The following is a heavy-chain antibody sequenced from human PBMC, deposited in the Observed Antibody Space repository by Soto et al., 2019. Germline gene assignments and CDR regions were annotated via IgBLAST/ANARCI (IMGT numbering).Heavy chain of an antibody. CDR3: AKGSFTIVSSGINWFGT. Sequence: EVQLLESGGGLVQPGGSPRLSCAASGFTFSNYAMSWVRQAPGKGLEWVSSISGSGGSTYYADAVKGRFTISRDNYKNSFNLQMNILRAENTAIYNCAKGSFTIVSSGINWFGTMGQGTLVTVSS. CDR2: ISGSGGST. CDR1: GFTFSNYA. V-gene: IGHV3-23*01. J-gene: IGHJ5*02. D-gene: IGHD3-10*01.